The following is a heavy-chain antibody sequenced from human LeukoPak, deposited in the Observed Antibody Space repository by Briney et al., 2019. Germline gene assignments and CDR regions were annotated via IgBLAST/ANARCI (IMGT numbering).Heavy chain of an antibody. CDR1: GFTFSSYA. CDR3: AKGSSGWELDH. CDR2: ISGSGGST. D-gene: IGHD6-19*01. V-gene: IGHV3-23*01. Sequence: GALRLSCAASGFTFSSYAMSWVRQAPGKGLEWVSGISGSGGSTYYADSVKGRFTISRDNSKNTLYLQMNSLRAEDTAVYYCAKGSSGWELDHWGQGTLVTVSS. J-gene: IGHJ4*02.